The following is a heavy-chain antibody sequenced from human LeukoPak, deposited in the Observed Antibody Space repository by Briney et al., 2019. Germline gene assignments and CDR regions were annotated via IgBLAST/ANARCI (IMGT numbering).Heavy chain of an antibody. D-gene: IGHD4-17*01. CDR3: ARDDEDYGDAFVY. CDR1: GYTFTSYY. Sequence: ASVEVSCKASGYTFTSYYMHWVRQAPGQGVEWMGIINPSGGSTSYAQKFQGRVTMTRDMSTSTVYMELSSLRSEDTAVYYCARDDEDYGDAFVYWGQGTLVTVSS. CDR2: INPSGGST. V-gene: IGHV1-46*01. J-gene: IGHJ4*02.